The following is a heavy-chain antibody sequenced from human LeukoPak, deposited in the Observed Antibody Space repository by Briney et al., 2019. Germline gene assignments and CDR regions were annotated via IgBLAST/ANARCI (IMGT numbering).Heavy chain of an antibody. J-gene: IGHJ4*02. V-gene: IGHV3-23*01. CDR1: GFTFSTYA. Sequence: GGSLRLSCAASGFTFSTYAMSWVRQAPGKGLEWVSTISGSGGNTYYADSVKGRFTISRDNSKNTLYLQTNSLRAEDTALYYCAKNGRGYSSDYFDYWGQGTLVTVSS. CDR3: AKNGRGYSSDYFDY. CDR2: ISGSGGNT. D-gene: IGHD5-18*01.